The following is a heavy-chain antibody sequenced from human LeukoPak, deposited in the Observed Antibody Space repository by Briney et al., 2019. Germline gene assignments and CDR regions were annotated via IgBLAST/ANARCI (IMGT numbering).Heavy chain of an antibody. CDR3: ARYYYGTGSFCATNCFYP. CDR2: IYHSGST. J-gene: IGHJ5*02. V-gene: IGHV4-30-2*01. CDR1: GGSISSGGYS. Sequence: SETLSLTCAVSGGSISSGGYSWSWIRQPPGKGLEWIGYIYHSGSTYYNTSLKSRVTISVDRSKNQFSLKLSSVTAADTAVYYWARYYYGTGSFCATNCFYPWGQGTLVTVSS. D-gene: IGHD3-10*01.